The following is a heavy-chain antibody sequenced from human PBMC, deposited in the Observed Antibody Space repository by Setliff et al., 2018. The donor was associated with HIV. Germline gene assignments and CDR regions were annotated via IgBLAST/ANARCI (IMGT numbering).Heavy chain of an antibody. D-gene: IGHD6-19*01. CDR2: INHSGSN. J-gene: IGHJ4*02. Sequence: SETLSLTCAVYGESFSAYFWSWIRQPPGKGLEWIGLINHSGSNNYNPSLKSRVTISLGTSKNQFSLKMPSVTAADTAVYYCATGITVAPDYWGQGSLVTVSS. V-gene: IGHV4-34*01. CDR3: ATGITVAPDY. CDR1: GESFSAYF.